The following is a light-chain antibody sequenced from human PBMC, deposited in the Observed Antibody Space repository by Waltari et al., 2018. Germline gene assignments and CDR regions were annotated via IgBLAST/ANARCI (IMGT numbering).Light chain of an antibody. CDR1: NIGGQS. CDR2: DDN. V-gene: IGLV3-21*04. Sequence: SYVLTQPPSVSVAPGKTARITCGGDNIGGQSVHWYQQRPGQAPVLVIYDDNDRPSGIPERFSASNSGNTATLTISRVEVGDEADYCCQVWDGSSDHPVFGVGTKLTV. CDR3: QVWDGSSDHPV. J-gene: IGLJ2*01.